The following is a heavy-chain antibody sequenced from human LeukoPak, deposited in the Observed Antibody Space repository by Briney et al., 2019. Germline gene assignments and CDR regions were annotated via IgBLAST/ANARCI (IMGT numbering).Heavy chain of an antibody. CDR1: GFTFSSYW. CDR3: ARPLYYDILTGYYDAFDI. CDR2: IKQDGSEK. D-gene: IGHD3-9*01. Sequence: GGSLRLSCAASGFTFSSYWMSWVRQAPGKGLEWVANIKQDGSEKYYVDSVKGRFTISRDNAKNSLYLQMNSLRAEDTAVYYCARPLYYDILTGYYDAFDIWGQGTMVTVSS. J-gene: IGHJ3*02. V-gene: IGHV3-7*03.